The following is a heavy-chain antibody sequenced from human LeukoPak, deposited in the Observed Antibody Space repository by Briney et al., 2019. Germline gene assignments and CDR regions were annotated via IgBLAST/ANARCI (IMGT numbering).Heavy chain of an antibody. CDR1: GFPFSDYT. V-gene: IGHV3-30*04. J-gene: IGHJ4*01. CDR2: ISYDATQK. D-gene: IGHD1-26*01. Sequence: PGWSLRLSCTASGFPFSDYTMHWLRQAPGKGLEWVAVISYDATQKYYVDSVQGRFTISRGNSRNTLYLQMNSLRPEDTAFYFCARAPSAAWHNFDYWGQGTLVTVSS. CDR3: ARAPSAAWHNFDY.